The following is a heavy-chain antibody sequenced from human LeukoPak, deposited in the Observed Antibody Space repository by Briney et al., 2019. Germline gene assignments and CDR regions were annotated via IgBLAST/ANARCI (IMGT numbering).Heavy chain of an antibody. J-gene: IGHJ5*02. CDR1: GFTFSSYE. CDR2: ISSSGSTI. V-gene: IGHV3-48*03. D-gene: IGHD1-26*01. Sequence: GGSLRLSCAASGFTFSSYEMNWVRQAPGKGLEWVSYISSSGSTIYYADFVKGRFTISRDNAKNSLYLQMNSLRAEDTAVYYCARDTHSGSYYQVGLTWGQGTLVTVSS. CDR3: ARDTHSGSYYQVGLT.